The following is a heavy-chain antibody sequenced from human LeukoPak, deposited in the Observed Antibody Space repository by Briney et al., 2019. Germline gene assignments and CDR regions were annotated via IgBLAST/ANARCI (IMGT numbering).Heavy chain of an antibody. J-gene: IGHJ4*02. Sequence: PGGSLRLSCVGSRSTFSLYTIHWVRQGPGKGLEWVAATSHDGGINYYAESVKGRFTISRDNSKNTLYLQMNSLRAEDTAVYYCANANGGDGGVYWGQGTLVTVSS. CDR1: RSTFSLYT. CDR2: TSHDGGIN. V-gene: IGHV3-30*04. D-gene: IGHD3-16*01. CDR3: ANANGGDGGVY.